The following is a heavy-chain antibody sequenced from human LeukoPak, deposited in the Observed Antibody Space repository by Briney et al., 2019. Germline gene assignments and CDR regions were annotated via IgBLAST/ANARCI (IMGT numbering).Heavy chain of an antibody. J-gene: IGHJ2*01. Sequence: PSETLSLTCSVSGGSVSSGNYYWSWIRQPPGKGLEWIGYIYYSGSTNYNPSLKSRVTISVDTSKNQFSLKLSSVTAADTAVYYCARAVIEMATPGGWYFDLWGRGTLVTVSS. V-gene: IGHV4-61*01. D-gene: IGHD5-24*01. CDR2: IYYSGST. CDR1: GGSVSSGNYY. CDR3: ARAVIEMATPGGWYFDL.